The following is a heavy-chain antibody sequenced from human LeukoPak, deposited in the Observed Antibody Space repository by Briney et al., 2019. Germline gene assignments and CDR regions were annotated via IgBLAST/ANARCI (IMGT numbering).Heavy chain of an antibody. CDR1: GYRFTIYW. D-gene: IGHD2-2*01. V-gene: IGHV5-51*01. CDR2: IYPGDADT. J-gene: IGHJ4*02. Sequence: GGSLKFSGKCSGYRFTIYWIGGVGPMPGKGLEWMGIIYPGDADTTYTPSFRGQVTISADKSISTAYLQWSSLKASDAAMYHCARGPWIVVVPAAPFDYWGQGTLVTVSS. CDR3: ARGPWIVVVPAAPFDY.